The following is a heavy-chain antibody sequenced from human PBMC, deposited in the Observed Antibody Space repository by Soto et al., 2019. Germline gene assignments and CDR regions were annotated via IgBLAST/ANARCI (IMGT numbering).Heavy chain of an antibody. D-gene: IGHD3-10*01. Sequence: QVQLVESGGGAVQPGRSLRLSCAASGFTFSSYVMYWVRQAPGKGLEWLAFIHYDGSNEKYVDSVKGRFTISRDNSKNTLYLQMNSLRAEDTAVYYCAIDRTFFGSGSIGMDVWGQGTTVTVSS. CDR1: GFTFSSYV. CDR3: AIDRTFFGSGSIGMDV. CDR2: IHYDGSNE. J-gene: IGHJ6*02. V-gene: IGHV3-30*02.